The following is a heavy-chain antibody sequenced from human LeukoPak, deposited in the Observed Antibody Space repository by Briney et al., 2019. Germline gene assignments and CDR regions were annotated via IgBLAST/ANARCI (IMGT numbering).Heavy chain of an antibody. Sequence: SETLSLTCTVSGGSFRSSSYYWGGIRQPPGKGLEWIGSIYYSWSTYYNPSLKSRVTISVDTSKKQVSLRLSSVTAADTAVYYCAIRQYDSSGYYYPFDYSGQGTLVTVSS. CDR3: AIRQYDSSGYYYPFDY. V-gene: IGHV4-39*01. CDR1: GGSFRSSSYY. CDR2: IYYSWST. D-gene: IGHD3-22*01. J-gene: IGHJ4*02.